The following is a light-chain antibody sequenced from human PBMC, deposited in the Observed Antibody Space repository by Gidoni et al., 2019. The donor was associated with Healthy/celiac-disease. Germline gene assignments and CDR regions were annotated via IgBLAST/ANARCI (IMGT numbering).Light chain of an antibody. Sequence: DIQMTQSPSSLSASVGDRVTITCRASQSISSDLNWYQQKPGKAPKLLIYAASRLQSGVPSRFSGSGSGTEFTRTISSLQPEDFATYYCQQSYSTPRTFGQGTKLEIK. J-gene: IGKJ2*01. CDR3: QQSYSTPRT. CDR2: AAS. V-gene: IGKV1-39*01. CDR1: QSISSD.